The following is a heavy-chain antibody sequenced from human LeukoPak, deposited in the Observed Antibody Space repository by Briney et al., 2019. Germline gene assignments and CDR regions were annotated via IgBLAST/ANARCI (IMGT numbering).Heavy chain of an antibody. CDR1: GFTFSSYA. D-gene: IGHD3-22*01. Sequence: GGSLRLSCAASGFTFSSYAMSWVRQAPGKGLEWVSAISGSGGSTYYADSVKGRFTISRDNSKNTLYLQMNSLRAEDTAVYYCARETTSGYHVRSTNFDYWGQGTLVTVSS. V-gene: IGHV3-23*01. J-gene: IGHJ4*02. CDR3: ARETTSGYHVRSTNFDY. CDR2: ISGSGGST.